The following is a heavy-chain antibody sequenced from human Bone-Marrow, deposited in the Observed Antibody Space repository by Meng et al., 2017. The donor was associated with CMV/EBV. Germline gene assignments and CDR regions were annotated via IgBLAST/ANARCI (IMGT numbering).Heavy chain of an antibody. CDR1: GCSLSTGGVG. D-gene: IGHD3-22*01. CDR2: IYWNDDK. Sequence: SGPTLVKPTQTLTLTCTFSGCSLSTGGVGVGWIRQPPGRALEWLALIYWNDDKRDSPSLKSRLTITKDTSKNQVVLTMTNMDPVDTATYYCAHTRPGRYYDSTYYSCDYWGQGILATVSS. J-gene: IGHJ4*02. V-gene: IGHV2-5*01. CDR3: AHTRPGRYYDSTYYSCDY.